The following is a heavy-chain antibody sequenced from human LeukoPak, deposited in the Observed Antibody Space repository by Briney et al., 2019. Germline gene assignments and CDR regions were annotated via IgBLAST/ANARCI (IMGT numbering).Heavy chain of an antibody. D-gene: IGHD2-2*01. CDR3: AKGSAVVVPAGTADQETYHYYYYKGV. Sequence: ASVKVSCKASGGTFSSYAISWVRQAPGQGLEWMGGTIPIFGTANYAQKFQGRVTITTDESTSTAYMELSSLRSEDTAVYYCAKGSAVVVPAGTADQETYHYYYYKGVWGKGHTVTVSS. CDR2: TIPIFGTA. J-gene: IGHJ6*03. V-gene: IGHV1-69*05. CDR1: GGTFSSYA.